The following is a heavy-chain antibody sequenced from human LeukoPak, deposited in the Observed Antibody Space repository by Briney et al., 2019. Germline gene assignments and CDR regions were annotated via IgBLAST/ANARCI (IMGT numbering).Heavy chain of an antibody. V-gene: IGHV1-18*01. D-gene: IGHD3-3*01. Sequence: GASVKVSCKASGYTFTSYGISWVRQAPGQGLEWMGWISAYNGSTNYAQKLQGRVTMTTDTSTSTAYMELRSLRSDDTAVYYCARLNYDFWSGPEDWFDPWGQGTLVTVSS. CDR3: ARLNYDFWSGPEDWFDP. CDR2: ISAYNGST. CDR1: GYTFTSYG. J-gene: IGHJ5*02.